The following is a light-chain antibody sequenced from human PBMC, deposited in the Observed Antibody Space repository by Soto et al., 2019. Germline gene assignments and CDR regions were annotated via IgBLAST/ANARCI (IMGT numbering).Light chain of an antibody. CDR2: DTS. Sequence: EVVMRQSPATLSVSPGEGAALSCRASQGIGDTLAWYQHKPGQTPRLLIYDTSTRATGIPDRFSGSGSGTDFTLTISRLEPEDFAVYYCQQYGRSPWTFGQGTKVDIK. J-gene: IGKJ1*01. CDR3: QQYGRSPWT. V-gene: IGKV3-20*01. CDR1: QGIGDT.